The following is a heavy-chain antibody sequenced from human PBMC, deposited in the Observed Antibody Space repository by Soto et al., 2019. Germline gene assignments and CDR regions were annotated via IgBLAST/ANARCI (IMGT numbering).Heavy chain of an antibody. CDR1: GGSISPYY. CDR2: VYYTGST. Sequence: PSETLSVTCTVSGGSISPYYWSWIRQSPGMGLEMIGYVYYTGSTIYNPSLKSRLTISVDTSNNQFSPKLTSVTAADTAVYYCARMPYTGSNPPFDYWGRGILVTVSS. CDR3: ARMPYTGSNPPFDY. J-gene: IGHJ4*02. D-gene: IGHD1-26*01. V-gene: IGHV4-59*01.